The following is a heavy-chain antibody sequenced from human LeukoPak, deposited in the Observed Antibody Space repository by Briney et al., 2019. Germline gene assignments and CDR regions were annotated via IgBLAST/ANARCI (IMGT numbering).Heavy chain of an antibody. D-gene: IGHD3-9*01. J-gene: IGHJ4*02. CDR1: GFTVSSSY. CDR3: AKGAWYDILTGYFDY. V-gene: IGHV3-53*01. Sequence: GGSLRLSCAASGFTVSSSYMSWVRQAPGKGLEWVSVIYSGGSTYYADSVKGRFTISRDNSKNTLYLQMNSLRAEDTAVYYCAKGAWYDILTGYFDYWGQGTLVTVSS. CDR2: IYSGGST.